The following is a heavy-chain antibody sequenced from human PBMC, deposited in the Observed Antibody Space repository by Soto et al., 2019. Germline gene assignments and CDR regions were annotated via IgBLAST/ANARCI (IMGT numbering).Heavy chain of an antibody. CDR3: ARDRTTENWFDP. CDR2: IYYTGST. Sequence: SETLSLTCTVSGGSITSGDYYWSWIRQPPGKGLEWIGYIYYTGSTYYNPSLKSRVTMSVDTSKNQFSLKLSSVTAADTAVYYCARDRTTENWFDPWGQGTLVTVSS. J-gene: IGHJ5*02. V-gene: IGHV4-30-4*01. D-gene: IGHD4-4*01. CDR1: GGSITSGDYY.